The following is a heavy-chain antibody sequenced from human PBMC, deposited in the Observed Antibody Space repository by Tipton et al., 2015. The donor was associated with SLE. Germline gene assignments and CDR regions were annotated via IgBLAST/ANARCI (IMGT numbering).Heavy chain of an antibody. Sequence: ANYAQKFQDRVTITADESTSTAYMELSSLTSEDTAVYYCARPSGMQWEPRVPVSSFDYWGQGTLVTVSS. J-gene: IGHJ4*02. D-gene: IGHD1-26*01. CDR2: A. CDR3: ARPSGMQWEPRVPVSSFDY. V-gene: IGHV1-69*01.